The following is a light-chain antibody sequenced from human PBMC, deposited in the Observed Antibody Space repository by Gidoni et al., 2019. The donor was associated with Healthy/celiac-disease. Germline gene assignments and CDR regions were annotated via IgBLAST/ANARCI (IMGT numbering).Light chain of an antibody. CDR2: AAS. CDR1: QGISSY. J-gene: IGKJ2*04. Sequence: DIQLTQSPSFLSASVGDRVTITCWASQGISSYLAWYQQKPGKAPKLLIYAASTLQSGVPSRFSGSGSGTEFTLTISSLQPEDFATYYCQQLNSYPPMCRFGQGTKLEIK. V-gene: IGKV1-9*01. CDR3: QQLNSYPPMCR.